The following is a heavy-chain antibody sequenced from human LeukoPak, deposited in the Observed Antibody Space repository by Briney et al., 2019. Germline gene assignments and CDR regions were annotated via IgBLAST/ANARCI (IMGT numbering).Heavy chain of an antibody. CDR1: GDSISSFH. CDR3: ARMRGYDSSGYSGDWFDP. J-gene: IGHJ5*02. Sequence: SETLSLTCTVSGDSISSFHWSWIRQPAGKGLEWIGRIYTSGSTNYNPSLKSRVTMSVDTSKNQFSLKLSSVTAADTAVYYCARMRGYDSSGYSGDWFDPWGQGTLVTVSS. V-gene: IGHV4-4*07. CDR2: IYTSGST. D-gene: IGHD3-22*01.